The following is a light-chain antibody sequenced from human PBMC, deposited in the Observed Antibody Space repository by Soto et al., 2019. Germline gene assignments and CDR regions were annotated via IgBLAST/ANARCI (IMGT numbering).Light chain of an antibody. Sequence: EIVMTQSPATLSVSPGERATLSCRASQSVSSNLAWYQQKPGQAPRLLIYGASTRATGIPARFSGSGSGTEFPLTISSLQSEDFAVYYCQQYNNWPRWTFGQGTKVDI. V-gene: IGKV3-15*01. CDR1: QSVSSN. J-gene: IGKJ1*01. CDR3: QQYNNWPRWT. CDR2: GAS.